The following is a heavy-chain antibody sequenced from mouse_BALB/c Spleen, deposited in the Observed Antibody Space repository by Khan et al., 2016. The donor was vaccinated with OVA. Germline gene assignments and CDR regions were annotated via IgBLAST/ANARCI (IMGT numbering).Heavy chain of an antibody. CDR2: ISSGSSSI. J-gene: IGHJ2*01. V-gene: IGHV5-17*02. CDR3: ARDSNLDY. Sequence: EVELVESGGGLVQPGGSRKLSCAASGFTFSRFGMHWVRQAPEKGLEWVAYISSGSSSIYYADTVKGRFTISRDNPKNTLFLQMTSLRSEDTAMSYCARDSNLDYWGQGTTLTVSS. CDR1: GFTFSRFG.